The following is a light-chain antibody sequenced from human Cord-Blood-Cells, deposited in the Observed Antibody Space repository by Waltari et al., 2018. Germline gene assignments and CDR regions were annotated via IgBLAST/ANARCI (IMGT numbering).Light chain of an antibody. Sequence: NFMLTQPHSVSESPGKTVTISCTRSSGSIASHYVQWYQQRPGSSPTTLIYEDNHRPSGVPDRFSGSIDSSSNSASLTISGLKTEDEADYYCQSYDSSNHVVFGGGTKLTVL. CDR1: SGSIASHY. J-gene: IGLJ2*01. CDR3: QSYDSSNHVV. V-gene: IGLV6-57*01. CDR2: EDN.